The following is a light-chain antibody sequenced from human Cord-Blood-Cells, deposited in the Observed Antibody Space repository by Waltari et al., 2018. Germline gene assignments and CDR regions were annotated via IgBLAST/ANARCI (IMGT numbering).Light chain of an antibody. CDR3: QSADSSGTYVV. CDR2: EDS. CDR1: ALPKQY. V-gene: IGLV3-25*02. Sequence: SYELTQPPSVSVSPGQTARITCSGDALPKQYAYWYQQKPGQAPVLVIYEDSERPSGIPERFSGSSSGTTVTLTISGVQAEDEADYYCQSADSSGTYVVFGGGTKPTVL. J-gene: IGLJ2*01.